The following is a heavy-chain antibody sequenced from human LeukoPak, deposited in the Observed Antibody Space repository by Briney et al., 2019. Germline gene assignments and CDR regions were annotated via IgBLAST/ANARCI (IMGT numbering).Heavy chain of an antibody. Sequence: PGGSLRLPCAASGFTFDDYAMHWVRQAPGKGLEWVSGISWNSGSIGYADSVKGRFTISRDNAKNSLYLQMNSLRAEGMALYYCAKPPGRGYSGYDSPYFDYWGQGTLVTVSS. CDR1: GFTFDDYA. CDR2: ISWNSGSI. V-gene: IGHV3-9*03. J-gene: IGHJ4*02. D-gene: IGHD5-12*01. CDR3: AKPPGRGYSGYDSPYFDY.